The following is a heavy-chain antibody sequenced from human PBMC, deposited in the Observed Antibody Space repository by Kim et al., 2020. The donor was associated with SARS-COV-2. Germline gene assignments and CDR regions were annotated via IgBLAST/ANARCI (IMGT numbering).Heavy chain of an antibody. V-gene: IGHV1-46*01. J-gene: IGHJ3*02. CDR3: ARDGVSIEAAGTLGAFDI. D-gene: IGHD6-13*01. CDR1: GYTFTSYY. CDR2: INPSGGST. Sequence: ASVKVSCKASGYTFTSYYMHWVRQAPGQGLEWMGIINPSGGSTSYAQKFQGRVTMTRDTSTITVYMELSSQRSEDTAVYYCARDGVSIEAAGTLGAFDIWGQGTMVTVSS.